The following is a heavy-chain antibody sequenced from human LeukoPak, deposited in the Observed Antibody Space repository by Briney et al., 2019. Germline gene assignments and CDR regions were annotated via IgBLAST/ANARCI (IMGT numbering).Heavy chain of an antibody. J-gene: IGHJ4*02. CDR3: TTDPGDYSNIDY. CDR1: GFTFSNAW. CDR2: IKSKTDGGTT. V-gene: IGHV3-15*01. Sequence: GGSLRLSCAASGFTFSNAWMSWVRQAPGKGLEWVGRIKSKTDGGTTDYAAPVKGRFTISRDDSKNTLYLQMNSLKTEDTAVYYCTTDPGDYSNIDYWGQGTLVTVSS. D-gene: IGHD4-11*01.